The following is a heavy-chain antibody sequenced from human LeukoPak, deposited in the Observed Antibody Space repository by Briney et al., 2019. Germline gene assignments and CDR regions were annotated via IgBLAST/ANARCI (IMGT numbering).Heavy chain of an antibody. CDR3: ARTPPTPITIFGVVPPGPFDY. Sequence: GGSLRPSCAASGFTFSSYAMSWVRQAPGKGLEWVSAISGSGGSTYYADSVKGRFTISRDNSKNTLYLQMNSLRAEDTAVYYCARTPPTPITIFGVVPPGPFDYWDQGTLVTVSS. CDR2: ISGSGGST. V-gene: IGHV3-23*01. J-gene: IGHJ4*02. CDR1: GFTFSSYA. D-gene: IGHD3-3*01.